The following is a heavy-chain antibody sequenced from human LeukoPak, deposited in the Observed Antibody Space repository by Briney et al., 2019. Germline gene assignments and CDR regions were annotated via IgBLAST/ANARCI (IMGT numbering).Heavy chain of an antibody. CDR2: IIPIFGIA. J-gene: IGHJ3*02. Sequence: SVKVSCKAAGGTFSSYAISWVRQAPGQGLEWMGRIIPIFGIANYAQKFQGRVTITADKSTSTAYMELSSLRSEDTAVYYCARGPSGSYTNLVAFDIWGQGTMVTVSS. CDR1: GGTFSSYA. CDR3: ARGPSGSYTNLVAFDI. D-gene: IGHD1-26*01. V-gene: IGHV1-69*04.